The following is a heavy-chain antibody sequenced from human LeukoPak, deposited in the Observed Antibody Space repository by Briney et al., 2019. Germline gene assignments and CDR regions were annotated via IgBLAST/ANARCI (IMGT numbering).Heavy chain of an antibody. CDR3: GGKGERITIFGVVRAPDY. Sequence: PGGSLRLSCAASGFTFSSYGMHWVRQAPGKGLEWVAFIRYDGSNKYYADSVKGRFTISRDNSKNTLYLQMNSLRAEDTAVYYCGGKGERITIFGVVRAPDYWGQGTLVTVSS. V-gene: IGHV3-30*02. D-gene: IGHD3-3*01. CDR1: GFTFSSYG. CDR2: IRYDGSNK. J-gene: IGHJ4*02.